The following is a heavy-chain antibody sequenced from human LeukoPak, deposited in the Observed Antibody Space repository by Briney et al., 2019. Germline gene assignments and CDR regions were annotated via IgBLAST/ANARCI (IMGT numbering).Heavy chain of an antibody. Sequence: ASVKVSCKASGYTFSSYDINWVRQATGQGLEWMGWMNPNSGNTGYAQKFQGRVTMTRNTSINTAYMELSSLRSEDTAVYYCARGGRRLLWFRESPRTTNWFDPWGQGTLVTVSS. J-gene: IGHJ5*02. CDR3: ARGGRRLLWFRESPRTTNWFDP. CDR1: GYTFSSYD. CDR2: MNPNSGNT. D-gene: IGHD3-10*01. V-gene: IGHV1-8*01.